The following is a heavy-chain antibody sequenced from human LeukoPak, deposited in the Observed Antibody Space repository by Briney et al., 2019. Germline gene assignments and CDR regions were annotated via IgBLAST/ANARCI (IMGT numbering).Heavy chain of an antibody. D-gene: IGHD2-2*01. CDR3: ARAGSRSSTSCCY. J-gene: IGHJ4*02. CDR2: IIPIFGTA. V-gene: IGHV1-69*13. Sequence: SVKVTCKASGGTFSSYAISWVRQAPGQGLEWMGGIIPIFGTANYAQKFQGRVTITADESTSTAYMELSSLRSEDTAVYYCARAGSRSSTSCCYWGQGTLVTVSS. CDR1: GGTFSSYA.